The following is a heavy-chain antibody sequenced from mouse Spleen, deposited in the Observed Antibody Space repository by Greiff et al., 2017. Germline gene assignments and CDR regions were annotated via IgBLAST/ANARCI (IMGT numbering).Heavy chain of an antibody. V-gene: IGHV2-9-1*01. D-gene: IGHD2-4*01. Sequence: VKLMESGPGLVAPSQSLSITCTVSGFSLTSYAISWVRQPPGKGLEWLGVIWTGGGTNYNSALKSRLSISKDNSKSQVFLKMNSLQTDDTARYYCARKVYYDPYYYAMDYWGQGTSVTVSS. CDR2: IWTGGGT. CDR1: GFSLTSYA. J-gene: IGHJ4*01. CDR3: ARKVYYDPYYYAMDY.